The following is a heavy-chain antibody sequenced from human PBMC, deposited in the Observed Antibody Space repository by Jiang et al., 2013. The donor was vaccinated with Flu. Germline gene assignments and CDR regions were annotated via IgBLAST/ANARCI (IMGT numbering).Heavy chain of an antibody. CDR2: ISYDGSNK. CDR1: GFTFSSYG. J-gene: IGHJ5*02. CDR3: AKEGRDNWFDP. V-gene: IGHV3-30*18. Sequence: SGGGVVQPGRSLRLSCAASGFTFSSYGMHWVRQAPGKGLEWVAVISYDGSNKYYADSVKGRFTISRDNSKNTLYLQMNSLRAEDTAVYYCAKEGRDNWFDPWGQGTLVTVSS.